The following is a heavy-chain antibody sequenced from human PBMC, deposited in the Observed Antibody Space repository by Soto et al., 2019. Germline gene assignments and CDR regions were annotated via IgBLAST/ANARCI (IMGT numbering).Heavy chain of an antibody. Sequence: TSETLSLTCAVYGGSFSGYYWSWIRQPPGKGLEWIGGMFHGGSTNYSPSLKSRVTISVDTSKNQFSLKLSSGTAADTAVYYCARNWNRWGYFDYWGQGTLVTVSS. V-gene: IGHV4-34*12. J-gene: IGHJ4*02. CDR3: ARNWNRWGYFDY. CDR2: MFHGGST. CDR1: GGSFSGYY. D-gene: IGHD1-1*01.